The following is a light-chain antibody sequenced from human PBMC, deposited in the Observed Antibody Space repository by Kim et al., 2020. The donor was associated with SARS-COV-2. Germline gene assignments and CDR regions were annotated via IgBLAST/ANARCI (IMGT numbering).Light chain of an antibody. CDR1: SSDVGSYNL. Sequence: QSLTISCTGTSSDVGSYNLVSWYQQHPGKAPKLMIYEVTKRPSGVSDRFSGSKSANTASLTISGLQAEDEAHYYCCSYVGVTTFVVFGGGTQLTVL. J-gene: IGLJ2*01. CDR3: CSYVGVTTFVV. CDR2: EVT. V-gene: IGLV2-23*02.